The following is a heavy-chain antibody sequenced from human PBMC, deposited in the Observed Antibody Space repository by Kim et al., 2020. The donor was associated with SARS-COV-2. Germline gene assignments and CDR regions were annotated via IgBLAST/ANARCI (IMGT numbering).Heavy chain of an antibody. CDR3: ATEGPRHRGTFDI. V-gene: IGHV3-15*01. Sequence: EYAAPVKGRFIISGDDSKNILYLQMNSLKTEDTAVYFCATEGPRHRGTFDIWGQGTLVTVS. D-gene: IGHD3-16*01. J-gene: IGHJ3*02.